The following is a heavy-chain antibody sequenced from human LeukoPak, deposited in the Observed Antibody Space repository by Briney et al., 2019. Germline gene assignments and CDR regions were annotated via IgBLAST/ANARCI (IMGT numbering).Heavy chain of an antibody. D-gene: IGHD3-10*01. CDR3: AIHMVRGVISCFDP. Sequence: ASVKVSCKASGYTFTSYAINWVRQATGQGLEWMGWMNPNSGNTGYAQKFQGRVTITRNTSISTAYMELSSLRSEDTAVYYCAIHMVRGVISCFDPWGQGTLVTVSS. CDR2: MNPNSGNT. V-gene: IGHV1-8*03. CDR1: GYTFTSYA. J-gene: IGHJ5*02.